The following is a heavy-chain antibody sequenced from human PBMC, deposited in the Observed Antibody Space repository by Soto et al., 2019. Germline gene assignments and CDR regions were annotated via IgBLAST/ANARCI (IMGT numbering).Heavy chain of an antibody. D-gene: IGHD3-10*01. CDR3: ARDGSDSYGLDV. J-gene: IGHJ6*02. Sequence: PSETLSLTCTVSGGSISNYYWSWIRQSPGKGLEWIGYIYNGGNTQYNPSLKSRVTMSADTSKNQFSLRLNSVTAADTAVYYCARDGSDSYGLDVWGQGTTVTVSS. CDR2: IYNGGNT. V-gene: IGHV4-59*12. CDR1: GGSISNYY.